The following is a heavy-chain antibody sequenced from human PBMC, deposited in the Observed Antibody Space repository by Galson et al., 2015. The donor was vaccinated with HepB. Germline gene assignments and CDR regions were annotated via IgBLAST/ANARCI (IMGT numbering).Heavy chain of an antibody. CDR2: INPNSGGT. CDR1: GYTFNAYY. D-gene: IGHD3-22*01. J-gene: IGHJ4*02. CDR3: ARDETLYYYGSSGETIDY. V-gene: IGHV1-2*02. Sequence: SVKVSCKASGYTFNAYYMHWVRQAPGKGLEWMGWINPNSGGTNYVPKFQARVTMTRDTSIDTVYMELRSLRSDDTALYFCARDETLYYYGSSGETIDYWGQGTLVTVSS.